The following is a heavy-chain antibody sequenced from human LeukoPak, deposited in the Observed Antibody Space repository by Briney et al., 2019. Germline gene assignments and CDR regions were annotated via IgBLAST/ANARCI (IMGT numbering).Heavy chain of an antibody. CDR3: AREPTGASDAFDI. D-gene: IGHD1-14*01. Sequence: PGGSLRLSCAASGFTYNKYSMNWVRQAPGKGLEWVSYISRSRSSIYYADSVKGRFTISRDNAKNSLYLQMNNLRDEDTAVYYCAREPTGASDAFDIWGQGTMVTVSS. CDR2: ISRSRSSI. J-gene: IGHJ3*02. CDR1: GFTYNKYS. V-gene: IGHV3-48*02.